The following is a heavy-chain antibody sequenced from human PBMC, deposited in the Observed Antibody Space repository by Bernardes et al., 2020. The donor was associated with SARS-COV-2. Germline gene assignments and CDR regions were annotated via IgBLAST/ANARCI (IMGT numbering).Heavy chain of an antibody. CDR2: IGTAGDP. CDR3: ARGGITIFGVPYYYGMDV. Sequence: GGPLRLSCASSGFTFSSYDMHWVRQGTGKGLEWVSAIGTAGDPYYPGSVKGRFTISRENAKNSLYLQMNSLRAGDTAVYYCARGGITIFGVPYYYGMDVWGQGTTVTVSS. J-gene: IGHJ6*02. D-gene: IGHD3-3*01. CDR1: GFTFSSYD. V-gene: IGHV3-13*05.